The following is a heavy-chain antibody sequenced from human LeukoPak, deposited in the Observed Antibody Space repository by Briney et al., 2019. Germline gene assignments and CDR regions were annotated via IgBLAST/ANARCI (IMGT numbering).Heavy chain of an antibody. D-gene: IGHD2-21*02. CDR3: ARGGSGGDRPIDY. CDR1: IFTSSNYS. Sequence: GGSLRLSRAASIFTSSNYSMNGVRRAPGKGGEGLSYISSSSSTIYYADSVKGRFTISRDNAKNSLYLQMNSLRAEDTAVYYCARGGSGGDRPIDYWGQGTLVTVSS. V-gene: IGHV3-48*01. CDR2: ISSSSSTI. J-gene: IGHJ4*02.